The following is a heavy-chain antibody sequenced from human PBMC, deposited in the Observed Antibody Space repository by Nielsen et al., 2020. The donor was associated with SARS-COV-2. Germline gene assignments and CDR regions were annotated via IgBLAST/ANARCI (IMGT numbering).Heavy chain of an antibody. Sequence: GESLKISCAASGFTFNIYAMAWVRRAPGRGLQWVTGVSASGGSTYYTDSVKGRFSISRDNSKNTLYLQMNSLRAEDTAVYYCARVFDYGDLDYYYYYGMDVWGQGTTVTVSS. J-gene: IGHJ6*02. V-gene: IGHV3-23*01. CDR2: VSASGGST. CDR1: GFTFNIYA. CDR3: ARVFDYGDLDYYYYYGMDV. D-gene: IGHD4-17*01.